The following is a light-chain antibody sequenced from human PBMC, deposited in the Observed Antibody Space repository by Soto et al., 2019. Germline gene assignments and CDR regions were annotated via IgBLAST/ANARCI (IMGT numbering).Light chain of an antibody. J-gene: IGKJ2*01. V-gene: IGKV3-15*01. CDR3: QQYDSWPYT. CDR2: GAS. Sequence: EIVMTQSPATLSVSPGERATLSCRASQSVSNTLAWYQQKPGQAPRLLMYGASIRATGIPARFSGGGSGTQFTLTISSLQSEDFAVYYCQQYDSWPYTFGQGTKLEIK. CDR1: QSVSNT.